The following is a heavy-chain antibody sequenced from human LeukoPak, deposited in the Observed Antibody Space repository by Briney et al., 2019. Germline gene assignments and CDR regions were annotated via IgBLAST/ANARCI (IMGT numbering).Heavy chain of an antibody. D-gene: IGHD3/OR15-3a*01. CDR2: ISGSGGST. Sequence: GGSLRLSCAAAGFTFSSYAMSWVRQAPGKGLEWVSAISGSGGSTYYADSVKGRFTISRDNSTNTLYPQMNTLRAEDTALYYCAKDFGLYLSYYYMDVWGKGTTVTVSS. CDR1: GFTFSSYA. CDR3: AKDFGLYLSYYYMDV. V-gene: IGHV3-23*01. J-gene: IGHJ6*03.